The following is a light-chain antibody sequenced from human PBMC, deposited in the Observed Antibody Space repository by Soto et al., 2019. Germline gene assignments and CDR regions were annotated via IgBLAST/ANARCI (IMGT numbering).Light chain of an antibody. CDR2: GNN. J-gene: IGLJ1*01. V-gene: IGLV1-40*01. CDR1: SSNFGAGND. CDR3: QSYDSSLRDYV. Sequence: SVLTQPPSVSGAPGQRVTISCTGSSSNFGAGNDVQWYQQLPGTAPKLLIFGNNNRPSGVPDRFSGSKSGTSASLAISGLQAEDEADYYCQSYDSSLRDYVFGTGTKLTVL.